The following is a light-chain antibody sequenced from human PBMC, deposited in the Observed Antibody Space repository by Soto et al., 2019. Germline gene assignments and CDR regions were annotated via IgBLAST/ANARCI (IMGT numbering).Light chain of an antibody. CDR1: QSVNLN. CDR2: GAS. Sequence: ELMMTQSPGTLSVSPGEGATLSCTASQSVNLNLAWYQQKPGQAPRLLVYGASSRATGIPDRFSGSGSGTDLTLTISRVEPEDFAVYYCQHYGSSPFTFGPGTRVDIK. J-gene: IGKJ3*01. CDR3: QHYGSSPFT. V-gene: IGKV3-20*01.